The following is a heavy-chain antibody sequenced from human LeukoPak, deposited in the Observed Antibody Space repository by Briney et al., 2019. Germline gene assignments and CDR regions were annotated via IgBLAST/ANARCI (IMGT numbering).Heavy chain of an antibody. CDR3: AKGWHSGYDYFDY. Sequence: GGSLRLSCAASGFTFSDYYMTWIRQAPGKGLEWVSYISNSGSTIYYADSVKGRFTISRDNGKNSLYLQMNSLRAEDTALYYCAKGWHSGYDYFDYWGQGTLVTVSS. D-gene: IGHD5-12*01. CDR2: ISNSGSTI. V-gene: IGHV3-11*01. J-gene: IGHJ4*02. CDR1: GFTFSDYY.